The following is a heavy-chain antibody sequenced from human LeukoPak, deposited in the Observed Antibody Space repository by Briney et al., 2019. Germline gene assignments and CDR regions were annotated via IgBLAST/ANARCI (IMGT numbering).Heavy chain of an antibody. D-gene: IGHD3-16*01. CDR3: AKDERGLDY. V-gene: IGHV3-23*01. J-gene: IGHJ4*02. CDR2: ISNSGGSI. Sequence: GSLRLSCAASGFTFAHFAMSWVRQAPGKGLEWVSTISNSGGSIYYADSVKGLFTISRDNSKNTLYLQMNSLRAEDTAVYYCAKDERGLDYWGQGTLVSVSS. CDR1: GFTFAHFA.